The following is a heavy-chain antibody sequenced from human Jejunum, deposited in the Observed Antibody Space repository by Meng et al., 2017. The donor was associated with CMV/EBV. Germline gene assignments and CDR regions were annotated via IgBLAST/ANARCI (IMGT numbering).Heavy chain of an antibody. V-gene: IGHV3-11*05. CDR1: GFTFSDYY. J-gene: IGHJ5*02. Sequence: GQLVGCGGGLVKPGGSLRLSCAASGFTFSDYYMSWVRQAPGKGLEWVSYISSGSTYTNYADSVKGRFTISRDNAKNTLYLQMNSLRAEDTAVYYCARDGDNYRDTKSFWFDPWGQGTLVTVSS. CDR2: ISSGSTYT. D-gene: IGHD5-18*01. CDR3: ARDGDNYRDTKSFWFDP.